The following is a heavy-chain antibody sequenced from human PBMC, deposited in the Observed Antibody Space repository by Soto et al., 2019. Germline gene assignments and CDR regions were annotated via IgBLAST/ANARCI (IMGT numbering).Heavy chain of an antibody. CDR1: GYSCTTYW. J-gene: IGHJ4*01. D-gene: IGHD3-10*01. CDR3: ARHSTSAPKDY. CDR2: IYPGDSDT. Sequence: GESLKISCKGSGYSCTTYWIAWVRQMPGKGLEWVGIIYPGDSDTRYSPSFEGHVTISVDKSISTAFLQWNSLKASDNAIYYCARHSTSAPKDYWGQGTLVTVSS. V-gene: IGHV5-51*01.